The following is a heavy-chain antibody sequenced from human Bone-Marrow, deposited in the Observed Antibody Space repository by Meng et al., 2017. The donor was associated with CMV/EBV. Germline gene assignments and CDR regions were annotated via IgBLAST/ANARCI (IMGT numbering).Heavy chain of an antibody. CDR2: IYSGGSST. V-gene: IGHV3-23*03. Sequence: GESLKISCAASGFTFSSYAMSWVRQAPGKGLEWVSVIYSGGSSTYYADSVKGRFTISRDNSKNTLYLQMNGLRAEDTAVYYCAKDLWFGGNWFDPWGQGTLVTVAS. CDR1: GFTFSSYA. CDR3: AKDLWFGGNWFDP. J-gene: IGHJ5*02. D-gene: IGHD3-10*01.